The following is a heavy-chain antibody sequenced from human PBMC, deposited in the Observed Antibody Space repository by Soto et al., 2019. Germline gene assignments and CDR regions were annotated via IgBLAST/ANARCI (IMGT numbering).Heavy chain of an antibody. D-gene: IGHD5-18*01. CDR2: VSSTGST. Sequence: SETLSLTCTVSGASITQYYWNWIRQSPGKGLEWIVSVSSTGSTVFNPSLTSRVTVSLDTSKNQFSLTLNSVTAADTAVYFCTCIFSGGYGYGFYYYGMDVWGQGTTVTVSS. CDR1: GASITQYY. J-gene: IGHJ6*02. V-gene: IGHV4-59*01. CDR3: TCIFSGGYGYGFYYYGMDV.